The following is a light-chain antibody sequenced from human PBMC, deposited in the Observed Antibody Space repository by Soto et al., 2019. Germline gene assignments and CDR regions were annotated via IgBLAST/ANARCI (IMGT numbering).Light chain of an antibody. V-gene: IGLV2-8*01. CDR2: EVS. Sequence: QSVLTQPPSASGSPGQSVTISCTGTSSDVGGYNYVSWYQQPPGKAPKLMIYEVSKRSSGVPDRFSGSKSGNTASLTVSGLRAEDEADYYCSSYAATDNVVFGGGTKLTVL. CDR3: SSYAATDNVV. J-gene: IGLJ3*02. CDR1: SSDVGGYNY.